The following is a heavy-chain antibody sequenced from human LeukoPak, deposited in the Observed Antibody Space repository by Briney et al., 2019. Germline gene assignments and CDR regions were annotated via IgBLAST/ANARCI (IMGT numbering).Heavy chain of an antibody. Sequence: SETLSLTCVVYGGSFSGYYWSWIRQPPGKGLEWIGEINHSGSTNYNPSLKSRVIISVDTSKNQFSLKLTSVTAADTAVYYCARSRLHPIIFDYWGQGTLVTVHS. V-gene: IGHV4-34*01. CDR3: ARSRLHPIIFDY. CDR2: INHSGST. CDR1: GGSFSGYY. J-gene: IGHJ4*02. D-gene: IGHD5-24*01.